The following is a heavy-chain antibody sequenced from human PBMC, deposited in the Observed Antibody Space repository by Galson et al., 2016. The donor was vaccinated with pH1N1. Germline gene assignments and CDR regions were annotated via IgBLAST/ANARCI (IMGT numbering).Heavy chain of an antibody. CDR1: GFTFSSYS. CDR3: ARGLGLWFGELSDPTWDY. D-gene: IGHD3-10*01. V-gene: IGHV3-21*01. CDR2: ISSSSSYV. Sequence: SLRLSCAASGFTFSSYSMNWVRQAPGKGLEWVSSISSSSSYVDYADSVKGRYTISRDNAKNPLYRQMNSLRAEDTAVYYCARGLGLWFGELSDPTWDYWGQGTLVTVSS. J-gene: IGHJ4*02.